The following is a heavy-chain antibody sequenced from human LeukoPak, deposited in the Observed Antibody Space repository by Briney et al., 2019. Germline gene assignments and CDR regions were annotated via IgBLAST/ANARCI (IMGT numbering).Heavy chain of an antibody. CDR1: GFTFSSSA. D-gene: IGHD5-18*01. J-gene: IGHJ4*02. Sequence: PGGSLRLSCAASGFTFSSSALSWVRQAPGKGLEWVSTINNSGGRTYYADSVKGRFTISRDNSKNTLFLLMNSLRAEDTAVYYCAKVTAFPVYWGQGALVTVSS. CDR2: INNSGGRT. V-gene: IGHV3-23*01. CDR3: AKVTAFPVY.